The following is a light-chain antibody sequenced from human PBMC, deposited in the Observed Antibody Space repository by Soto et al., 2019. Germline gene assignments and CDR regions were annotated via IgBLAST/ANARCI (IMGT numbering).Light chain of an antibody. Sequence: QSVLTQPASVSGSPGQSITISCTGTSSDVGGYDYVSWYQLHPGKAPKLMVFEVSNRPSGVSYRFSGSKSGNTASLTISGLQAEDEADYFCSSYSISTAYLFGTGTKGTGL. J-gene: IGLJ1*01. V-gene: IGLV2-14*01. CDR2: EVS. CDR1: SSDVGGYDY. CDR3: SSYSISTAYL.